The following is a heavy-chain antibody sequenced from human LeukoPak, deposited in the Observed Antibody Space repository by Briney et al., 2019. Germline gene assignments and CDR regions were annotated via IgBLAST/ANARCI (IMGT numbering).Heavy chain of an antibody. Sequence: GGSLRLSCAASGFTFSSYAMHWVRQAPGKGLEWVAVISYDGSNKYYADSVKGRFTISRDNSKNTLYLQMNSLRAEDTAVYCCARVTEGATWGQGTLVTVSS. J-gene: IGHJ4*02. D-gene: IGHD1-26*01. CDR1: GFTFSSYA. CDR3: ARVTEGAT. V-gene: IGHV3-30*01. CDR2: ISYDGSNK.